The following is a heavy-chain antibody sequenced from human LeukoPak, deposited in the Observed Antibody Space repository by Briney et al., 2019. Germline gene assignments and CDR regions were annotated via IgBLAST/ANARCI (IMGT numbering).Heavy chain of an antibody. CDR2: ISGSGGST. D-gene: IGHD3-22*01. V-gene: IGHV3-23*01. CDR3: AKDRVSVYYYESSGYYYFDY. J-gene: IGHJ4*02. CDR1: GFTFSSYA. Sequence: GGSLRLSCAASGFTFSSYAMSWVRQAPGKGLEWVSAISGSGGSTYYADSVKGRFTISRDNSKNTLYLQMNSLRAEDTAVYYCAKDRVSVYYYESSGYYYFDYWGQGTLVTVSS.